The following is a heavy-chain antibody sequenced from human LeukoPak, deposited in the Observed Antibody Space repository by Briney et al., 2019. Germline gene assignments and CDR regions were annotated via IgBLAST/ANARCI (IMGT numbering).Heavy chain of an antibody. J-gene: IGHJ4*02. CDR2: IKSKANGETI. V-gene: IGHV3-15*01. CDR1: GFTFSNAW. Sequence: PGGSLRHSCAASGFTFSNAWMNWVRQAPGKGLEWVARIKSKANGETIDYAAPVKGRFTISRDDSKYTVYLQMNSLRTEDTAFYYCATGIYFDYWGQGTQVIVSS. CDR3: ATGIYFDY.